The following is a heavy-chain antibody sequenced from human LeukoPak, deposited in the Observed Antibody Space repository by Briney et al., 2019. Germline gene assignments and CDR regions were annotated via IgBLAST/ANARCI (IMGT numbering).Heavy chain of an antibody. Sequence: GGSLRLSCAASGFTFDDYAMHWVRQAPRKGLEWVSGISWNSGSIGYADSVKGRFTISRDIANNSLSLQMTGLRADDTAIYFCVRPEDLGTLYYWGQGILVTVSS. V-gene: IGHV3-9*01. D-gene: IGHD1-14*01. CDR1: GFTFDDYA. CDR2: ISWNSGSI. CDR3: VRPEDLGTLYY. J-gene: IGHJ4*02.